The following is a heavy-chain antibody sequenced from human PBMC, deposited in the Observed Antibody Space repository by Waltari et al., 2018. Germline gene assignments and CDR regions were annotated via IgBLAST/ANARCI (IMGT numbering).Heavy chain of an antibody. CDR2: ISYSGST. CDR3: ARDRRDGYNFDYYYGMDV. D-gene: IGHD5-12*01. CDR1: GGSISSYS. V-gene: IGHV4-59*01. J-gene: IGHJ6*02. Sequence: QVQLQESGPGLVKPSETLSLTCTVSGGSISSYSWSWIRQPPGKGLEWIGYISYSGSTNYNPSLKSRVTISVDTSKNQFSLKLSSVTAADTAVYYCARDRRDGYNFDYYYGMDVWGQGTTVTVSS.